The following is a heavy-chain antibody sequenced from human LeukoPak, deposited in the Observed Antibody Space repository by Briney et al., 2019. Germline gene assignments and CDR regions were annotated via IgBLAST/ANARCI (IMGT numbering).Heavy chain of an antibody. D-gene: IGHD4-23*01. J-gene: IGHJ5*02. CDR3: ATPPLVTWFDP. CDR2: INGEGSSA. CDR1: RFTSSSYW. Sequence: GGSLRLSCAASRFTSSSYWMHWVRQAPGKGLLWVSRINGEGSSAYYADSVKGRFTISRDNAENSLHLHMSSLRAEDTAVYYCATPPLVTWFDPWGQGTLVTVSS. V-gene: IGHV3-74*01.